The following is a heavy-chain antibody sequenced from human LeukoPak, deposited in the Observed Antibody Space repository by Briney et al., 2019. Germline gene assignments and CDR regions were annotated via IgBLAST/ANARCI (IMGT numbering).Heavy chain of an antibody. Sequence: GGSLRLSCAASGFTFCSFWMLWLRQAPGKGLVWVSRISSDGSSTNYADSVKGRFTISRDNAKNTLYLQMNSLSAEDTAVYYCARGTAPHYYYHGMDVWGKGTTVIVSS. CDR3: ARGTAPHYYYHGMDV. CDR1: GFTFCSFW. J-gene: IGHJ6*04. CDR2: ISSDGSST. V-gene: IGHV3-74*01.